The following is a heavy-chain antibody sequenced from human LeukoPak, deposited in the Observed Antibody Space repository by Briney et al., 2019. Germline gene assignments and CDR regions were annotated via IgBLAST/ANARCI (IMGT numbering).Heavy chain of an antibody. D-gene: IGHD1-26*01. Sequence: SETPSLTCTVSGGSISSYYWSWIRQPPGKGLEWIGYIYYSGSTNYNLSLKSRVTISVDTSKNQFSLKLSSVTAADTAVYYCARGGLLPDYWGQGTLVTVSS. V-gene: IGHV4-59*01. CDR3: ARGGLLPDY. CDR1: GGSISSYY. J-gene: IGHJ4*02. CDR2: IYYSGST.